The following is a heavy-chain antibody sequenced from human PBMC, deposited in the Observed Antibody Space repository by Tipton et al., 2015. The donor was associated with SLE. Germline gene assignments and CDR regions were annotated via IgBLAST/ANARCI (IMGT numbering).Heavy chain of an antibody. Sequence: TLSLTCTVSGGSISSYYWSWIRQPPGKGLEWIGYIYYSGSTNYNPSLKSRVTISVDTSKNQFSLKLSSVTAADTAVYYCARRGVHHGMDVWGQGTTVTVSS. J-gene: IGHJ6*02. V-gene: IGHV4-59*08. CDR1: GGSISSYY. CDR3: ARRGVHHGMDV. CDR2: IYYSGST. D-gene: IGHD1-1*01.